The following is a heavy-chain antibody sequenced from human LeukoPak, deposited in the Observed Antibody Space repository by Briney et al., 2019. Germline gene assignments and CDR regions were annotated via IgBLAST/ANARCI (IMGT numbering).Heavy chain of an antibody. CDR3: ARDQGGYDYPPDY. Sequence: GGSLRLSCAASGFTFSSYWMTWVRQAPGKGLEWVANIKQDGSEKYYVDSVKGRFTISRDNAKNSLYLQMNSLRAEDTAVYYCARDQGGYDYPPDYWGQGTLVTVSS. CDR2: IKQDGSEK. V-gene: IGHV3-7*04. J-gene: IGHJ4*02. D-gene: IGHD5-12*01. CDR1: GFTFSSYW.